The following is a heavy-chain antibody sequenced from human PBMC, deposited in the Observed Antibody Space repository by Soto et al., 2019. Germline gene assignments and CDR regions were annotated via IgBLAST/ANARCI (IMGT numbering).Heavy chain of an antibody. CDR3: AKSRSRIAARRATPAFDI. D-gene: IGHD6-6*01. J-gene: IGHJ3*02. CDR1: GFTFSSYA. CDR2: ISGSGGST. Sequence: EVQLLESGGGLVQPGGSLRLSCAASGFTFSSYAMSWVRQAPGKGLEWVSAISGSGGSTYYADSVKGRFTISRDNSKNTLYLKMNSLRAEDTAVYYCAKSRSRIAARRATPAFDIWGQGTMVTVSS. V-gene: IGHV3-23*01.